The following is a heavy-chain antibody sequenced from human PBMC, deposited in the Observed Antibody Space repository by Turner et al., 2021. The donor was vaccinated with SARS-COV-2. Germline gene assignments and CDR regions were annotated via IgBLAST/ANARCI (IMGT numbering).Heavy chain of an antibody. Sequence: EVQLVESGGGLVQPGGSLRLSCSAAGVTFSSYVMHWVRQAPGKGLEYDAAISSNGRSTYYADSVKGRFTISRDKSKNTRYLQMSSLRAEDTAVYYCVKGSYWGQGTLVTVSS. V-gene: IGHV3-64D*06. CDR1: GVTFSSYV. CDR3: VKGSY. CDR2: ISSNGRST. J-gene: IGHJ4*02.